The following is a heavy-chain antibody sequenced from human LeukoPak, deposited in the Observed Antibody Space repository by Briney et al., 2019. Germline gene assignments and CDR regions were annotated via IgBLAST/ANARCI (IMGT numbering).Heavy chain of an antibody. V-gene: IGHV3-13*01. D-gene: IGHD1-14*01. CDR3: VRQPDSARYGFDY. CDR1: GFTFDNND. CDR2: IGSAGYT. Sequence: HPGGSLRLSCEVSGFTFDNNDMHWVRQSTGKGLEWVSAIGSAGYTYYAESVRGRFTITRDTAKQSLYLQMNSLRVEDTAVYHCVRQPDSARYGFDYWGRGTQVTVSS. J-gene: IGHJ4*02.